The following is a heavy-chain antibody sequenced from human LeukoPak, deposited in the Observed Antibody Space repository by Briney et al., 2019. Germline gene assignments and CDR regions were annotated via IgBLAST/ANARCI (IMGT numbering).Heavy chain of an antibody. D-gene: IGHD6-19*01. CDR3: ARRIAVAGGYFDL. J-gene: IGHJ4*02. V-gene: IGHV4-59*08. Sequence: SETLSLTCTVFGGSISSYYWSWIRQPPGKGLEWIGYIYYSGSTSYNPSLKSRLTISVDTSKNQFSLKVSSVTAADTAVYYCARRIAVAGGYFDLWGQGSLVTISS. CDR1: GGSISSYY. CDR2: IYYSGST.